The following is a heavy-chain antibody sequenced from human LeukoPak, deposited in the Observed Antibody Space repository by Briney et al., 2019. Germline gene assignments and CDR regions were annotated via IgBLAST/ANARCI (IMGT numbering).Heavy chain of an antibody. D-gene: IGHD2-8*01. CDR2: IKQDGSVR. CDR1: GFTFSGSL. J-gene: IGHJ4*02. Sequence: GGSLRLSCVASGFTFSGSLMSWFRQAPGKGLEWVSNIKQDGSVRYYVDSVKGRFTISRDNTENTLYLEMNSLRAEDTSVYYCEPLYAYFDYWGEGALVTLPS. V-gene: IGHV3-7*01. CDR3: EPLYAYFDY.